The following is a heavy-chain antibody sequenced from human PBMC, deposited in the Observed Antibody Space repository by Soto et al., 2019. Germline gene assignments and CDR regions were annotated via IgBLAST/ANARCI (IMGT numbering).Heavy chain of an antibody. CDR3: ASLLWFGDYYYGMDV. J-gene: IGHJ6*02. D-gene: IGHD3-10*01. CDR2: IIPIFGTA. CDR1: GGTFSSYA. V-gene: IGHV1-69*06. Sequence: ASVKVSCKASGGTFSSYAISWVRQAPGQGLEWMGGIIPIFGTANYAQKFQGRVTITADKSTSTAYMELSSLRSEDTAVYYCASLLWFGDYYYGMDVWGQGTTVTGLL.